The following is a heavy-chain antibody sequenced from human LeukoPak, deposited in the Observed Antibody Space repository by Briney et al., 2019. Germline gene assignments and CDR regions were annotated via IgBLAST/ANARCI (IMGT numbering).Heavy chain of an antibody. D-gene: IGHD6-13*01. CDR2: IYYSGST. V-gene: IGHV4-59*01. CDR3: ARDLYSSSWLNYFDY. CDR1: GGSISRYY. Sequence: ETLSLTCTVSGGSISRYYWSWIRQPPGKGLEWIGYIYYSGSTNYNPCLKSRVTISVDTSKNQFSLKLSSVTAADTAVYYCARDLYSSSWLNYFDYWGQGTLVTVSS. J-gene: IGHJ4*02.